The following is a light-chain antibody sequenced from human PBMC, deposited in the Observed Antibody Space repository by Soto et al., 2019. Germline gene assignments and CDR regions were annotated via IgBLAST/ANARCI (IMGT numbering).Light chain of an antibody. J-gene: IGKJ2*01. Sequence: DIVLTQSPGTLSLSPGETATLFCRASQNVDNAYVAWYQQRPGQAPRLLIHGASTRATGIPDRFGGSGSGTDFALTVSRLEPEDFAVYYWQQYGSSPYTFGQGTKLESK. CDR2: GAS. CDR1: QNVDNAY. V-gene: IGKV3-20*01. CDR3: QQYGSSPYT.